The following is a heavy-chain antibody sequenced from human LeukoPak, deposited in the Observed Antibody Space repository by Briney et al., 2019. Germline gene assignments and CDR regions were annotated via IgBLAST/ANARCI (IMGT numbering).Heavy chain of an antibody. V-gene: IGHV4-4*07. Sequence: PSETLSLTCSVSGGSISSYYWTWIRQPAGKGLEWIGRIYTSGSTNYNPSLKSRVTMSVDTSKNQFSLKLRSVTAADTAVYYCAREGGGSSSWYNYYDYWGQGTLVTVSS. CDR1: GGSISSYY. D-gene: IGHD6-13*01. J-gene: IGHJ4*02. CDR3: AREGGGSSSWYNYYDY. CDR2: IYTSGST.